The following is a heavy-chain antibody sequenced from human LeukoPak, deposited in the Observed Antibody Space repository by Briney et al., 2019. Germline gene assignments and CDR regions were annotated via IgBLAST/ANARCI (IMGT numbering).Heavy chain of an antibody. CDR2: IYRGRT. Sequence: PSQTLSLTCAVSGDSISCESYYWNWIRQAPGKGPEWIGNIYRGRTRLNPSLTSRVAISVDMSKSQVSLSLTSVTAADTAIYYCAGEGEYGDSYSWGQGALVIVSA. J-gene: IGHJ5*02. V-gene: IGHV4-30-2*01. CDR1: GDSISCESYY. D-gene: IGHD2-21*01. CDR3: AGEGEYGDSYS.